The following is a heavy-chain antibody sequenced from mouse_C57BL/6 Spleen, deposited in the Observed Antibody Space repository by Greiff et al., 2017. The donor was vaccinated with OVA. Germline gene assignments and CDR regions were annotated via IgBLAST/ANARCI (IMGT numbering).Heavy chain of an antibody. D-gene: IGHD3-2*02. J-gene: IGHJ2*01. V-gene: IGHV14-3*01. CDR3: ARGQLRLPTLFDY. Sequence: EVQLVESVAELVRPGASVKLSCTASGFNIKNTYMHWVKQRPEQGLEWIGRIDPANGNTKYAPKFQGKATITADTSSNTAYLQLSSLTSEDTAIYYCARGQLRLPTLFDYWGQGTTLTVSS. CDR1: GFNIKNTY. CDR2: IDPANGNT.